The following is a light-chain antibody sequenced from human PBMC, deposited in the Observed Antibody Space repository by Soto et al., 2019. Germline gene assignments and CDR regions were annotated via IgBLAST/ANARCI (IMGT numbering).Light chain of an antibody. CDR3: QQRSNWPPTWT. CDR2: GAS. V-gene: IGKV3-15*01. Sequence: EIVMTQSPATLSVSPGERVTLSCRASQSVSSRLAWYHQKPGQSPRLLIYGASTRATGIPARFSGSGSGTEFTLTISSLQSEDFAVYYCQQRSNWPPTWTFGQGTKVDIK. CDR1: QSVSSR. J-gene: IGKJ1*01.